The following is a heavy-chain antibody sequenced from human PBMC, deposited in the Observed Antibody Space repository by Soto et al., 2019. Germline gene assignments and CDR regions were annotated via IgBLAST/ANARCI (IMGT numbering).Heavy chain of an antibody. CDR1: GFSLSTSGVG. V-gene: IGHV2-5*02. D-gene: IGHD4-17*01. CDR2: IYWDDDK. J-gene: IGHJ4*02. CDR3: AHSLAASNSGAYEPINSFDY. Sequence: QITLKESGPTLVKPTQTLTLTCTFSGFSLSTSGVGVGWIRQPPGKALEWLALIYWDDDKRYSPSLTSRLTLTKDTPKNQVVLTMTNMDPVDTPTYYSAHSLAASNSGAYEPINSFDYWGQGTLVTVSS.